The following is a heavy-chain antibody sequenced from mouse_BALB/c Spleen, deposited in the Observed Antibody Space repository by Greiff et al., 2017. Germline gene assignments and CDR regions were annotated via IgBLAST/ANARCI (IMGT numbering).Heavy chain of an antibody. CDR3: ASVRGYAMDY. CDR1: GYSITSGYY. CDR2: ISYDGSN. J-gene: IGHJ4*01. Sequence: DVQLQESGPGLVKPSQSLSLTCSVTGYSITSGYYWNWIRQFPGNKLEWMGYISYDGSNNYNPSLKNRISITRDTSKNQFFLKLNSVTTEDTATYYCASVRGYAMDYWGQGTSVTVSS. D-gene: IGHD2-14*01. V-gene: IGHV3-6*02.